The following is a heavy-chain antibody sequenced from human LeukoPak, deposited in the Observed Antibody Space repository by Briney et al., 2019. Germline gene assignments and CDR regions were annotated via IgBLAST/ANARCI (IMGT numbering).Heavy chain of an antibody. Sequence: GGSLRLSCAASGFTFSSYEMNWVRQAPGKGLEWVSYISSSGSTIYYADSVKGRFTISRDNAKNSLDLQMNSLRAEDTAVYYCARDCSSTSCYPYWGQGTLVTVSS. CDR3: ARDCSSTSCYPY. CDR1: GFTFSSYE. V-gene: IGHV3-48*03. J-gene: IGHJ4*02. CDR2: ISSSGSTI. D-gene: IGHD2-2*01.